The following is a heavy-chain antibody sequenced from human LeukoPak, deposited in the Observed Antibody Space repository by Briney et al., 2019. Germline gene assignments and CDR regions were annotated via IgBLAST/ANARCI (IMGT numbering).Heavy chain of an antibody. V-gene: IGHV1-69*05. CDR1: GGTFSSYA. D-gene: IGHD6-19*01. Sequence: SVKVSCKASGGTFSSYAISWVRQAPGQGLEWMGGIIPIFGTANYARKFQGRVTITTDESTSTAYMELSSLRSEDTAVYYCATRGSPQWLNDNWFDPWGQGTLVTVSS. J-gene: IGHJ5*02. CDR2: IIPIFGTA. CDR3: ATRGSPQWLNDNWFDP.